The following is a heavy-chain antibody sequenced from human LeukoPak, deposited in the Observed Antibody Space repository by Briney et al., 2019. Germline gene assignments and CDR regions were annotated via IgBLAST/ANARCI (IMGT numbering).Heavy chain of an antibody. V-gene: IGHV1-69*05. Sequence: GASVKVSCKASGGTFSGYAISWVRQAPGQGLEWMGGIIPIFGTANYAQKFQGRVTITTDESTSTAYMELSSLRSEDTAVYYCARSDRTIFGVAGANWFDPWGQGTLVTVSS. CDR2: IIPIFGTA. D-gene: IGHD3-3*01. CDR3: ARSDRTIFGVAGANWFDP. CDR1: GGTFSGYA. J-gene: IGHJ5*02.